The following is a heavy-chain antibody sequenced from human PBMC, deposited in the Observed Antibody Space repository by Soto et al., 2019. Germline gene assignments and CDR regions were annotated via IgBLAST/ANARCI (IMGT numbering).Heavy chain of an antibody. CDR1: GFTFSSYS. J-gene: IGHJ4*02. Sequence: PGGSLGLSCAASGFTFSSYSMNWVRQARGKGLEWVSSISSSSSYIYYADSLKGRFTISRDNAKNSLYLQMNSLRAEDTAVYYCARDSGTTVYWGQGTLVTVS. V-gene: IGHV3-21*01. CDR2: ISSSSSYI. CDR3: ARDSGTTVY. D-gene: IGHD1-1*01.